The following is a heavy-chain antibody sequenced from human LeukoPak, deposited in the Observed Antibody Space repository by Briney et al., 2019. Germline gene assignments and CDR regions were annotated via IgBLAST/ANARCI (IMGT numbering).Heavy chain of an antibody. D-gene: IGHD1-14*01. Sequence: KPGGSLRLCCAASGFTFSSYSMNWVRQAPGKGLEWVSTISSSRTYIYYADSVKGRFTISRDNAQNSLCLQMNSLRAEDTAMYYCTRDQSLGQTEAFDIWGPGTMVTVSS. CDR1: GFTFSSYS. J-gene: IGHJ3*02. V-gene: IGHV3-21*01. CDR2: ISSSRTYI. CDR3: TRDQSLGQTEAFDI.